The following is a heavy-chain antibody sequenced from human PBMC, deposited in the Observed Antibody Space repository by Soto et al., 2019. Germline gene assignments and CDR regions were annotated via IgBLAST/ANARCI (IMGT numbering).Heavy chain of an antibody. V-gene: IGHV3-11*01. D-gene: IGHD1-26*01. J-gene: IGHJ4*02. Sequence: GGSLRLSCAASGFTFSAYYMSWIRQAPGKGLEWVSYINDSGSLTHYGDSVKGRFTISRDNAKASLYLQMDSLRAGDTAIYYCARALVLGVGALSQWGQGTLVTVSS. CDR1: GFTFSAYY. CDR2: INDSGSLT. CDR3: ARALVLGVGALSQ.